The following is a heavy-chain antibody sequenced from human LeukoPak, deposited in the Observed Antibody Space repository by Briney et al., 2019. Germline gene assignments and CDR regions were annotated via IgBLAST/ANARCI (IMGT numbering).Heavy chain of an antibody. V-gene: IGHV3-21*01. Sequence: GGSLRLSCAASGFIFSSYPLNWVRQAPGKGLEWVSTISGDSSYIQYADSVKGRFTISRDNAENSLYLQMNSLRAEDTAVYYCARGSTYYDSSGQVPFDYWGQGTLVTVSS. CDR2: ISGDSSYI. D-gene: IGHD3-22*01. CDR3: ARGSTYYDSSGQVPFDY. J-gene: IGHJ4*02. CDR1: GFIFSSYP.